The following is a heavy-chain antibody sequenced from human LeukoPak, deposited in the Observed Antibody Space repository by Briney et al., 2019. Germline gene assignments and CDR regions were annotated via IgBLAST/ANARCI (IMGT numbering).Heavy chain of an antibody. Sequence: PGGSLRLSCAASGFTFSSYGMHWVRQAPGKGLEWVSFIRYDGSNKYYADSVKGRFTISRDNSKNTLYLQMNSLRAEDTAVYYCAKETTYYYYYYGMDVWGQGTTVTVSS. CDR2: IRYDGSNK. CDR1: GFTFSSYG. V-gene: IGHV3-30*02. CDR3: AKETTYYYYYYGMDV. D-gene: IGHD2/OR15-2a*01. J-gene: IGHJ6*02.